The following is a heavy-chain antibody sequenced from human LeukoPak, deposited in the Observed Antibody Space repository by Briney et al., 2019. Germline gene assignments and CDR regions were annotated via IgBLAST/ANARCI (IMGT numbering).Heavy chain of an antibody. J-gene: IGHJ4*02. CDR2: IYYSGST. CDR3: TRQMGSFDY. D-gene: IGHD3-10*01. CDR1: GGSISSSSYF. V-gene: IGHV4-39*01. Sequence: SETVSLTCSVSGGSISSSSYFWGWIRQPPGKGLEWIGNIYYSGSTYYNPSLKSRVTISVDTSKNQFSLKLSSVTAADTAVYYCTRQMGSFDYWGQGTLVTVSS.